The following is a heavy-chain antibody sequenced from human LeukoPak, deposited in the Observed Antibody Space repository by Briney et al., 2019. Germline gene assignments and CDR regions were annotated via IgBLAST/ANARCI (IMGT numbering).Heavy chain of an antibody. J-gene: IGHJ4*02. D-gene: IGHD3/OR15-3a*01. CDR2: ISGSGGST. CDR3: AKDPTFVSWTAY. CDR1: GFTLSSYA. Sequence: GGSLRLSCGASGFTLSSYAMSGVRQAPGKGLEWVSAISGSGGSTYYADSVKGRFTVSRDNSKNTLYLQMNSLRAEDTAVYYCAKDPTFVSWTAYWGQGTLVTVSS. V-gene: IGHV3-23*01.